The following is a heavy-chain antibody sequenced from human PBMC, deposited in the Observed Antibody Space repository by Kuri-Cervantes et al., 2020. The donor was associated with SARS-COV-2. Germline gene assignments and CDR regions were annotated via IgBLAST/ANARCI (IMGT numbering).Heavy chain of an antibody. J-gene: IGHJ5*02. V-gene: IGHV1-69*13. CDR1: GGTFSSYS. CDR3: ARSQGYCTANSCSWNWFDP. D-gene: IGHD2-8*02. CDR2: IIPTFDTA. Sequence: SVKVSCKASGGTFSSYSVNWVRQAPGQGLEWMGRIIPTFDTATYAQKFQGRVIFTADESSSTAYMEVNSLTSEDTAVHFCARSQGYCTANSCSWNWFDPWGQGTQVTGSS.